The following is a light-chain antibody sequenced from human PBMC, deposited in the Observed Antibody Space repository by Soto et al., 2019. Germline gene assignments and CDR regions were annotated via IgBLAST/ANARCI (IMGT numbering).Light chain of an antibody. CDR2: EVS. J-gene: IGLJ3*02. Sequence: QSALTQPASVSGSPGQSITISCTGTSSDVGGYNYVSWYQLHPGKAPKLMIYEVSNRPSGVSNRFSGSTSGNTASLTISGLQADDEADYYCSSYTSSSTRVFGGGTKLTVL. CDR3: SSYTSSSTRV. V-gene: IGLV2-14*01. CDR1: SSDVGGYNY.